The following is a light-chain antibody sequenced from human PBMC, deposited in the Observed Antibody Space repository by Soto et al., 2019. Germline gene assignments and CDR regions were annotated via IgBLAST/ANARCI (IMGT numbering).Light chain of an antibody. J-gene: IGLJ1*01. CDR1: SSDGCAYNY. CDR3: ATWDDSLNGFYV. CDR2: RNN. V-gene: IGLV1-47*01. Sequence: QSVLTQPPSASGSPGQSVTISCTGTSSDGCAYNYVSWYQHHPGKAPKLLIYRNNQRPSGVPDRFSGSKSGTSASLAISGLRSDDEADYFCATWDDSLNGFYVFGTGNKVTVL.